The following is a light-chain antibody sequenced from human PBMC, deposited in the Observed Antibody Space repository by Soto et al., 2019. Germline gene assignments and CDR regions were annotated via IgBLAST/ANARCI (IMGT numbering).Light chain of an antibody. Sequence: QSVLTQPPSVSGAPGQRVTISCTGSSSNVGAGYDVHWYQQLPGTAPKLLIYGNSNRPSGVPDRFSGSKSGTSAPLAITGLQAEDEADYYCQSYDSSLSVLYVFGTGTKVTVL. V-gene: IGLV1-40*01. CDR2: GNS. J-gene: IGLJ1*01. CDR3: QSYDSSLSVLYV. CDR1: SSNVGAGYD.